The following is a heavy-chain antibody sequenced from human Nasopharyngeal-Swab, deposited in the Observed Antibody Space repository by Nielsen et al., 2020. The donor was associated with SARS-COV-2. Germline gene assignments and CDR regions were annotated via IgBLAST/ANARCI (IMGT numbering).Heavy chain of an antibody. D-gene: IGHD6-13*01. J-gene: IGHJ4*02. CDR1: GYSFTSYW. V-gene: IGHV5-10-1*01. CDR2: IDPSDSYT. CDR3: ARQYSSRIDY. Sequence: EESLKISCKGSGYSFTSYWISWVRQMPGKGLEWMGRIDPSDSYTNYSPSFQGHVTISADKSISTAYLQWSSLKASDTAMYYCARQYSSRIDYWGQGTLVTVSS.